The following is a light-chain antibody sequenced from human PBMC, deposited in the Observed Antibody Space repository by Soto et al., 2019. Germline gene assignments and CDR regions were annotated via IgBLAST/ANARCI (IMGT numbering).Light chain of an antibody. J-gene: IGLJ3*02. CDR3: LLSYSGPWV. Sequence: QSVVTREPSVTVSPGGTVTLTCGSSTGAVTSGHYPYWVRQKPGQAPRTLIYDTKNKHSWTPARFSGSLLGGKAALTLSGAQPEDEADYYCLLSYSGPWVFGGGTKLTVL. CDR2: DTK. V-gene: IGLV7-46*01. CDR1: TGAVTSGHY.